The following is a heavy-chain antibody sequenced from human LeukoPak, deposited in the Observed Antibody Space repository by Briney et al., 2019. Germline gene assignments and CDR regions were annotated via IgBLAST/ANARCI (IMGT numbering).Heavy chain of an antibody. CDR2: LNPSGGST. D-gene: IGHD3-3*01. CDR1: GYTLTSDS. CDR3: AVTLEWLKWGAFDI. V-gene: IGHV1-46*04. J-gene: IGHJ3*02. Sequence: ASVKVSCQASGYTLTSDSMHSVRQTPGQGHEWMGILNPSGGSTSYAQKLQRRVTMTRVTSTSTVYMELSSVRSEDTAVYYCAVTLEWLKWGAFDIWGQGTMVTVSS.